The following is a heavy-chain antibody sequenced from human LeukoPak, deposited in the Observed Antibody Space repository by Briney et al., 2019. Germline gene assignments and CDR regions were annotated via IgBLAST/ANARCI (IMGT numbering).Heavy chain of an antibody. J-gene: IGHJ3*02. CDR1: GGSISSYY. CDR2: IYYSGST. V-gene: IGHV4-59*01. Sequence: SETLSLTCTVSGGSISSYYWSWIRPPPGKGLEWIGYIYYSGSTNYNPSLKSRVTISVDTSKNQFSLKLSSVTAADTAVYYCARGWLRDGFNIWSQGTMVTVSS. D-gene: IGHD5-12*01. CDR3: ARGWLRDGFNI.